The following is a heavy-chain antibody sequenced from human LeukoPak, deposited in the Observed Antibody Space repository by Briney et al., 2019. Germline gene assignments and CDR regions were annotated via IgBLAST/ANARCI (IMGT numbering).Heavy chain of an antibody. D-gene: IGHD1-26*01. CDR2: ISYDGSNK. CDR1: KFNFNSYG. V-gene: IGHV3-30*18. J-gene: IGHJ4*02. CDR3: AKYRVGADSDFDY. Sequence: GGSLRLSCTTSKFNFNSYGMHWVRQAPGKGLEWVAVISYDGSNKYYADSVKGRFTISRDNSKNTLYLQMNSLRAEDTAVYYCAKYRVGADSDFDYWGQGTLVTVSS.